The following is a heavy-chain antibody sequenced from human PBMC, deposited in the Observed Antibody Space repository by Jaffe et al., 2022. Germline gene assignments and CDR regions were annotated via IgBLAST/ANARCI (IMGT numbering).Heavy chain of an antibody. CDR2: MNPNSGNT. V-gene: IGHV1-8*01. CDR1: GYTFTSYD. CDR3: ARGPYCSSISFSCPYWLDP. J-gene: IGHJ5*02. D-gene: IGHD2-2*01. Sequence: QVQLVQSGAEVKKPGASVKVSCKASGYTFTSYDINWVRQATGQGLEWMGWMNPNSGNTGYAQKFQGRVTMTRNTSVSTAYMELSSLRSEDTAVYYCARGPYCSSISFSCPYWLDPWGQGTLVTVSS.